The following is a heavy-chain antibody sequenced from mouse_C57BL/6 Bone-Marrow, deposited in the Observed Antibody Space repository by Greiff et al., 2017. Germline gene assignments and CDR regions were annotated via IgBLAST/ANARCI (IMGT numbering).Heavy chain of an antibody. V-gene: IGHV14-1*01. CDR1: GFNIKDYY. Sequence: VQLKQSGAELVRPGASVKLSCTASGFNIKDYYMHWVKQRPEQGLEWIGRIDPADGDTEYAPKFQGKATMTSDTSSNTAYLQLSSLTSEDTAVYYCTFYNGNDGTLNDVWGTGTMVTVS. CDR3: TFYNGNDGTLNDV. CDR2: IDPADGDT. J-gene: IGHJ1*03. D-gene: IGHD2-1*01.